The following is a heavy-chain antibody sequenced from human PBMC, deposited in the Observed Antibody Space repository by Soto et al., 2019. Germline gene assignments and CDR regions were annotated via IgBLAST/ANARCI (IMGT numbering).Heavy chain of an antibody. Sequence: GGSLRLSCAASGFSFSNYAMNWVRQAPGKGLEWVSGISGGGGGTYYADSVKGRFTISRDNSKNTLYLQMNSLRAEDTALYYCTKDKHYYGMDVWGQGTTVTVSS. CDR3: TKDKHYYGMDV. CDR1: GFSFSNYA. V-gene: IGHV3-23*01. CDR2: ISGGGGGT. J-gene: IGHJ6*02.